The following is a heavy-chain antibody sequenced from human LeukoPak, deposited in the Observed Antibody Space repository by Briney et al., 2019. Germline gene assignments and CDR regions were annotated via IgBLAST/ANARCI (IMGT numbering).Heavy chain of an antibody. V-gene: IGHV4-39*01. CDR1: GGSISSSTYY. CDR2: ISNSGSN. D-gene: IGHD6-13*01. J-gene: IGHJ5*02. CDR3: ARQAYSSNLGWFDP. Sequence: SETLSLTCSVSGGSISSSTYYWGWIRQPPGKGLEWIGNISNSGSNYYNPSLNSRVTISVDTSKNQFSLKLSSVTAADTAVYYCARQAYSSNLGWFDPWGQGTLVTVSS.